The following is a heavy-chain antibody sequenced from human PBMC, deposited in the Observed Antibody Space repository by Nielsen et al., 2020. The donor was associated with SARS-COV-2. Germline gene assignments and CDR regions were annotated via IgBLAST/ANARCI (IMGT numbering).Heavy chain of an antibody. CDR2: VNLDATGK. CDR3: VRDAGWGAMDV. Sequence: GGSLRLSCAASGFTFSDFWMSWVRQAPGKGLEWVAMVNLDATGKYYLDSVKGRFSISRDNARNSLFLQLNSLRADDTAFYYCVRDAGWGAMDVWGPGTTVIVSS. D-gene: IGHD3-16*01. J-gene: IGHJ6*02. V-gene: IGHV3-7*05. CDR1: GFTFSDFW.